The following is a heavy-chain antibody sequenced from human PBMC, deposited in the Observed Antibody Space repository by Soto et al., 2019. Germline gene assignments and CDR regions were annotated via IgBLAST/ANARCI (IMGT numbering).Heavy chain of an antibody. J-gene: IGHJ4*02. CDR3: VREDWHRFDS. Sequence: EVQLVESGGRLDQPGGSLRLSCAASGFMFSAYWMSWVRQDPGKGLEWVATISGGASDKFYVDSVKGRFTISRDDSKNTLYLQMNSLRDEDTAVYYCVREDWHRFDSWGQGTLVTVSS. D-gene: IGHD2-21*01. V-gene: IGHV3-7*01. CDR2: ISGGASDK. CDR1: GFMFSAYW.